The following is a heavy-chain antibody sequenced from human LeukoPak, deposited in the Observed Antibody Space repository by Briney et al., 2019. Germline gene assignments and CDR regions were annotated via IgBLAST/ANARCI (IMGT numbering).Heavy chain of an antibody. CDR2: IYYSGST. Sequence: SEILSLTCTVSGGSISSYYWSWIRQPPGKGLEWIGYIYYSGSTNYNPSLKSRVTISVDTSKNQFSLKLSSVTAADTAVYYCARDKGGYYMDVWGKGTTVTVSS. V-gene: IGHV4-59*01. CDR1: GGSISSYY. CDR3: ARDKGGYYMDV. J-gene: IGHJ6*03.